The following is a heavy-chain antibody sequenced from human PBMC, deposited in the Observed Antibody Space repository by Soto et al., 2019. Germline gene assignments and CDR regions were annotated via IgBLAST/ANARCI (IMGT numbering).Heavy chain of an antibody. J-gene: IGHJ4*02. Sequence: SETLSLTCAFSVVSIISSNWWNWVRQPPGKGLEWIGEIYHSGSTYYKPSLKSRVAMSVDTSKNQFSLKLTSATAADTAVYYCARRDWSGSTSNFYFDYRGQGALVPV. CDR3: ARRDWSGSTSNFYFDY. V-gene: IGHV4-4*02. CDR2: IYHSGST. CDR1: VVSIISSNW. D-gene: IGHD3-9*01.